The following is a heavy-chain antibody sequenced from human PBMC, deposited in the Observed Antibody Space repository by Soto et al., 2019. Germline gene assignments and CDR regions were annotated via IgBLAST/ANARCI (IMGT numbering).Heavy chain of an antibody. CDR1: DGSISSRGYS. CDR3: ARLQAAAGDNDLTFDY. V-gene: IGHV4-30-2*01. J-gene: IGHJ4*02. CDR2: IYHSGST. D-gene: IGHD6-13*01. Sequence: PSETLSLTCAVSDGSISSRGYSWSLIQQPPGKGLEWIGYIYHSGSTYYNPSLKSRVTISVDKSISTAYLQWSSLKASDTAMYYCARLQAAAGDNDLTFDYWGQGTLVTVSS.